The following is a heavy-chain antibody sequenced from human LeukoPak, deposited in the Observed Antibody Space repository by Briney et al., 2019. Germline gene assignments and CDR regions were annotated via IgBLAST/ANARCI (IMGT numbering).Heavy chain of an antibody. Sequence: ASVKVSCKASGYTFTGYYMRWVRQAPGQGLEWMGWINPNSGGTNYAQKFQGRVTMTRDTSISTAYMELSRLRSDDTAVYYCARPPTQYNWNYAVNWFDPWGQGTLVTVSS. D-gene: IGHD1-7*01. V-gene: IGHV1-2*02. CDR1: GYTFTGYY. J-gene: IGHJ5*02. CDR2: INPNSGGT. CDR3: ARPPTQYNWNYAVNWFDP.